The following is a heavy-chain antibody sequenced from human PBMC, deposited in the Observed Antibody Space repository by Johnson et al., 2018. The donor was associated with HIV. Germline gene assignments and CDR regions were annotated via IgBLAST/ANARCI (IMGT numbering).Heavy chain of an antibody. CDR1: GFTFSSYG. CDR2: IRYDGSKK. V-gene: IGHV3-30*02. Sequence: QEKLVESGGGVVQPGGSLRLSCAASGFTFSSYGMHWVRQAPGKGLEWVALIRYDGSKKYYADSVKGRFTISSDNSKNTMDLQMNSWRAEDPAVYYCANLEYNSSDAFDIWGQGTLVTVSS. J-gene: IGHJ3*02. CDR3: ANLEYNSSDAFDI. D-gene: IGHD6-13*01.